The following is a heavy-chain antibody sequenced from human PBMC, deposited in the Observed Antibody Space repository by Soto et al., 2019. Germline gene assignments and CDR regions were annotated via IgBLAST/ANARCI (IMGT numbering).Heavy chain of an antibody. D-gene: IGHD2-2*01. Sequence: QVQLVESGGGLVKPGGSLRLSCVASGFTFSDYYMSWIRQAPGKGLEWVSYISSSGSTIYYADSVKGRFTISRDNAKNSLYLQMNSLRAEDTAVYYCASVVTELYYYYYMDVWGKGTTVTVSS. CDR2: ISSSGSTI. J-gene: IGHJ6*03. CDR3: ASVVTELYYYYYMDV. V-gene: IGHV3-11*01. CDR1: GFTFSDYY.